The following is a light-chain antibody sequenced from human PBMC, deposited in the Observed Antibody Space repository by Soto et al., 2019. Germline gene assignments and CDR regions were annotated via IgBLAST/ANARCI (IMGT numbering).Light chain of an antibody. CDR3: QSYDSSLSGYV. V-gene: IGLV1-40*01. CDR2: GNS. CDR1: SSNIGAGYD. Sequence: QSVLTQPPSVSGAPGQRVTISCTGSSSNIGAGYDVHWYQQLPGTAPKLLIYGNSNRPSGVPDRFSGAKSGTSASLAITGLKAEDEADYYCQSYDSSLSGYVFGTGTNVTVL. J-gene: IGLJ1*01.